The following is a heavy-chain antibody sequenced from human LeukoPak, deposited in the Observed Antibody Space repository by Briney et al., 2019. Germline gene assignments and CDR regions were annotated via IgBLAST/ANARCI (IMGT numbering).Heavy chain of an antibody. Sequence: PGGSLRLSCAASGFTFSSYGMHCVRQAPGKGLEWVAVIWNDGSNKYYADSVRGRFTIYRDNSKNTLYLQINSLTAEDTAMYYCAKDVVDYGDYVFDYWGQGTLVTVSS. V-gene: IGHV3-33*06. CDR3: AKDVVDYGDYVFDY. J-gene: IGHJ4*02. D-gene: IGHD4-17*01. CDR2: IWNDGSNK. CDR1: GFTFSSYG.